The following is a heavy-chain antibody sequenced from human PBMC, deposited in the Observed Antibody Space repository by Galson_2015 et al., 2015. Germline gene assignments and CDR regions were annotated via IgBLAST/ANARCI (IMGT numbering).Heavy chain of an antibody. D-gene: IGHD3-3*01. CDR1: GFTFRNYA. Sequence: SLRLSCAASGFTFRNYAMSWVRQAPGKGLEWVSAIGGSGSNTYYADSVKGRFTISRDNSKNTLYLQMNSLRAKDTAIYYCAKDRSPANDDFWSGYPELDFWGQGTLVTVSS. CDR2: IGGSGSNT. CDR3: AKDRSPANDDFWSGYPELDF. J-gene: IGHJ4*02. V-gene: IGHV3-23*01.